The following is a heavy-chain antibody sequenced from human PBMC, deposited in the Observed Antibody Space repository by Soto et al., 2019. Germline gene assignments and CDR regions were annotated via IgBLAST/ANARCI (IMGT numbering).Heavy chain of an antibody. CDR3: ARAPGYSSGWRLENWFDP. D-gene: IGHD6-19*01. Sequence: SETLCLTCTVSGGSISSYYWSWIRQPPGKGLEWIGYIYYSGSTNYNPSLKSRVTISVDTPKNQFSLKLSSVTAADTAVYYCARAPGYSSGWRLENWFDPWGQGTLVTVSS. J-gene: IGHJ5*02. CDR2: IYYSGST. V-gene: IGHV4-59*01. CDR1: GGSISSYY.